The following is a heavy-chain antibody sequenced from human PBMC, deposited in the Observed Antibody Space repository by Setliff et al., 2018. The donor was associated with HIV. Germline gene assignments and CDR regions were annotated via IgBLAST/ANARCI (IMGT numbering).Heavy chain of an antibody. CDR1: GFTFSSYA. D-gene: IGHD6-13*01. Sequence: GGSLRRSCAASGFTFSSYAMSWVRQAPGKGLEWVSAMGGSTGRTYYADSVKGRFTISTDNSKNTLYLQMNSLRAEDTAVYYCAKGDSSSEGMDVWGKGATVTVSS. CDR3: AKGDSSSEGMDV. CDR2: MGGSTGRT. J-gene: IGHJ6*03. V-gene: IGHV3-23*01.